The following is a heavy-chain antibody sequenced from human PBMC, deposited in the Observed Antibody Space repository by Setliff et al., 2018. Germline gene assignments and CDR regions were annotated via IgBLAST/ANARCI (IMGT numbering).Heavy chain of an antibody. D-gene: IGHD2-21*01. CDR3: AKEHVVISYVSNTHQHYGMDV. CDR1: GAARRSGSYY. V-gene: IGHV4-61*02. CDR2: IYTSGAT. J-gene: IGHJ6*02. Sequence: PSETLSLTCTVSGAARRSGSYYWSWIRQPAGKGLEWIGRIYTSGATTYSPSLKSRVSISADTSKNLLSLTLKSVTAADTAVYYCAKEHVVISYVSNTHQHYGMDVWGQGTTFTVSS.